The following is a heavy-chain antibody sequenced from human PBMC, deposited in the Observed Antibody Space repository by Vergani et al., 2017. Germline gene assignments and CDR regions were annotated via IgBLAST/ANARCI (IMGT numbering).Heavy chain of an antibody. D-gene: IGHD1-26*01. V-gene: IGHV4-34*01. Sequence: QVQLQQWGPGLLKPSETLSLTCAVYGASLSGYYWSWIRLAPGKGLEWIGEINHSGTINYNPTLKSPFNVSIDTSRDHFSLKLRSVSAADTAVYFCARRAERWETLLRDDFDVWGQGTFVTVSP. J-gene: IGHJ3*01. CDR2: INHSGTI. CDR1: GASLSGYY. CDR3: ARRAERWETLLRDDFDV.